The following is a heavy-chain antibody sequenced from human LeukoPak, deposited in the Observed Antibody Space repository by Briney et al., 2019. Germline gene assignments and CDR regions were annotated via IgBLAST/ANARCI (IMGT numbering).Heavy chain of an antibody. V-gene: IGHV3-23*01. D-gene: IGHD1-26*01. Sequence: GGSLRLSCAASGYTFSSYAMSWVRQAPGKGLEWVSVISGSGGTTNHADSVKGRFTISRDNPKNTLHLQMNSLRAEDTAIYYCAKAPSGTYFYGMDVWGQGTTVTVSS. J-gene: IGHJ6*02. CDR2: ISGSGGTT. CDR3: AKAPSGTYFYGMDV. CDR1: GYTFSSYA.